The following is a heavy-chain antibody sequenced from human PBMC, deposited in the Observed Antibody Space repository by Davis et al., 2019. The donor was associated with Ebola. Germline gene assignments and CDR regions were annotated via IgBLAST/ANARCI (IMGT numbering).Heavy chain of an antibody. Sequence: ASVKVSCKASGGTFSSYGISWVRQAPGQRLEWMGWINAGNGNTKYSQKFQGRVTITRDTSASTAYMELRSLRSDDTAVHYCAREGTTVVTHYYYGMDVWGQGTTVTVSS. J-gene: IGHJ6*02. CDR3: AREGTTVVTHYYYGMDV. V-gene: IGHV1-3*01. D-gene: IGHD4-23*01. CDR2: INAGNGNT. CDR1: GGTFSSYG.